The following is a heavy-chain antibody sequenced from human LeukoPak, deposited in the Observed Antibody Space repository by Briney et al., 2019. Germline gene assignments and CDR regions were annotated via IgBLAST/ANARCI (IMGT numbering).Heavy chain of an antibody. Sequence: SVKVSCKASGGTFSSYAISWVRQAPGQGLEWMGRIIPILGIANYAQKFQGRVTITADRSTSTAYMELSSLRSEDTAVYYCARVGIAARREGLYGMDVWGQGTTVTVSS. CDR1: GGTFSSYA. V-gene: IGHV1-69*04. J-gene: IGHJ6*02. CDR2: IIPILGIA. CDR3: ARVGIAARREGLYGMDV. D-gene: IGHD6-6*01.